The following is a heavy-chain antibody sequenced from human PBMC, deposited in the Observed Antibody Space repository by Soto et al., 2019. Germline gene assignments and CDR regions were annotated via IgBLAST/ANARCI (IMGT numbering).Heavy chain of an antibody. J-gene: IGHJ3*02. CDR2: ISGSGGST. CDR3: AKDPLMYYYDSSGYSDIDAFDI. CDR1: GFTFSSYV. V-gene: IGHV3-23*01. D-gene: IGHD3-22*01. Sequence: GGSLRLSCAASGFTFSSYVMSWVRQAPGKGLEWVSAISGSGGSTYYADSVKGRFTISRDNSKNTLYLQMNSLRAEDTAVYYCAKDPLMYYYDSSGYSDIDAFDIWGQGTMVTVSS.